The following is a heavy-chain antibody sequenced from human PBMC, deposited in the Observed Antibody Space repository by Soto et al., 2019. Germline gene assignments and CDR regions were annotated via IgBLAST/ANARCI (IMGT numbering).Heavy chain of an antibody. V-gene: IGHV4-39*01. J-gene: IGHJ6*03. D-gene: IGHD1-20*01. CDR3: ANRYDYYMDV. Sequence: SETLSLTCTVSGGSISSSSYYWGWIRQPPGKGLEWIGSIYYSGSTYYNPSLKSRVTISVDTSKNQFSLKLSSVTAADTAVYYCANRYDYYMDVWGKRTTVTVSS. CDR2: IYYSGST. CDR1: GGSISSSSYY.